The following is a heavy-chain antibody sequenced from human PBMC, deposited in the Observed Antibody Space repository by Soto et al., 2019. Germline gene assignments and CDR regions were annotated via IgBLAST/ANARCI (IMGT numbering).Heavy chain of an antibody. CDR1: GYTFTNYW. Sequence: GESLKIFCKGAGYTFTNYWIAWRRQMPGKGLGGMGIVHPADSDTRYSPFCEGQINISADKSISTAYLEWSSLKASDTAMYYCARPDSNGYYDSWGQGTLVTVSS. V-gene: IGHV5-51*01. D-gene: IGHD3-22*01. CDR3: ARPDSNGYYDS. J-gene: IGHJ4*02. CDR2: VHPADSDT.